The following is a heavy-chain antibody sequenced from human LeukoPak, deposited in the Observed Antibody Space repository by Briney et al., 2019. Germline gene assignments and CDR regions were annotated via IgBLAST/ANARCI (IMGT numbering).Heavy chain of an antibody. D-gene: IGHD1-26*01. CDR1: GFTFSSYE. V-gene: IGHV3-48*03. CDR3: ARDTLRIVGASYFDY. CDR2: ISSSGSTI. J-gene: IGHJ4*02. Sequence: PGGSLRLSCAASGFTFSSYEMNWVRQAPGKGLEWVSYISSSGSTIYYADSVKGRFTISRDNAKNSLYLQMNSLRAEDTAVYYCARDTLRIVGASYFDYWGQGTLVTVSS.